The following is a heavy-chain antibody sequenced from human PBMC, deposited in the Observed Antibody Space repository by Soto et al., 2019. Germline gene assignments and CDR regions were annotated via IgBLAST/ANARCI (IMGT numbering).Heavy chain of an antibody. CDR2: ISSNGGST. V-gene: IGHV3-64*01. CDR3: ARSTFGGVIVPLYYYYGMDV. D-gene: IGHD3-16*02. J-gene: IGHJ6*02. Sequence: GGSLRLSCAASGFTFSSYAMHWARQAPGKGLEYVSAISSNGGSTYYANSVKGRFTISRDNSKNTLYLQMGSLRAEDMAVYYCARSTFGGVIVPLYYYYGMDVWGQGTTVTVSS. CDR1: GFTFSSYA.